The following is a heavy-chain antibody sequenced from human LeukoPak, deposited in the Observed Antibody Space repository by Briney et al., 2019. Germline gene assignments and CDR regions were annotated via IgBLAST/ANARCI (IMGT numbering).Heavy chain of an antibody. V-gene: IGHV1-18*01. CDR2: ISAYNGNT. CDR3: ARTSPRGLGYCSGGSCYVDY. D-gene: IGHD2-15*01. J-gene: IGHJ4*02. Sequence: GASVKVSCKASGYTFTSYGISWVRQAPGQGLEWMGWISAYNGNTNYAQKFQGRVTITADKSTSTAYMELSSLRSEDTAVYYCARTSPRGLGYCSGGSCYVDYWGQGTLVTVSS. CDR1: GYTFTSYG.